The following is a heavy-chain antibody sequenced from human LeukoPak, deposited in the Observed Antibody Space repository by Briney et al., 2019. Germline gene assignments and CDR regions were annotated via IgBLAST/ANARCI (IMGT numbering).Heavy chain of an antibody. Sequence: GESLKISCQASGYIFTIYWIGWVRQLPGKGLEWMAIIYPGNSDTRYSPSFRGQVTISADKSISTAYLQWSSLRASDTAMYYCAGSIAARPGAFDIWGQGTMVTVSS. CDR2: IYPGNSDT. D-gene: IGHD6-6*01. V-gene: IGHV5-51*01. CDR3: AGSIAARPGAFDI. J-gene: IGHJ3*02. CDR1: GYIFTIYW.